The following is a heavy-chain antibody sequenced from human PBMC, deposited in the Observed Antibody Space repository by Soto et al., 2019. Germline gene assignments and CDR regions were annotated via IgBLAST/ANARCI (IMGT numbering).Heavy chain of an antibody. CDR3: ARDSGAKLSSS. D-gene: IGHD6-13*01. CDR1: GGTFSSYR. Sequence: SLKVSCKTSGGTFSSYRFNWVRQARGQGLEWLGGIVPIYRTADYAQKFQGRVTITADESTRTVYMELSSLKSQDTALYYCARDSGAKLSSSWGQGTLVTVSS. J-gene: IGHJ4*02. V-gene: IGHV1-69*13. CDR2: IVPIYRTA.